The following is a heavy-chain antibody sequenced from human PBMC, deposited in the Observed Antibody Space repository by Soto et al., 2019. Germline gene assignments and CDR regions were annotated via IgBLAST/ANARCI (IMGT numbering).Heavy chain of an antibody. D-gene: IGHD2-2*01. CDR3: AKSRTIPYLPDAFDI. V-gene: IGHV3-23*01. J-gene: IGHJ3*02. CDR2: ISGSGGST. CDR1: GFTFSSYA. Sequence: GGSLRLSFAASGFTFSSYAMGWVRQAPGKGLEWVSAISGSGGSTYYADSVKGRFTISRDNSKNTLYLQMNSLRAEDTAVYYCAKSRTIPYLPDAFDIWGQGTMVTVSS.